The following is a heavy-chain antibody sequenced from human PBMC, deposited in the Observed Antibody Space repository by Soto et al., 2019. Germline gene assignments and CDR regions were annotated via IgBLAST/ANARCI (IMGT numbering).Heavy chain of an antibody. V-gene: IGHV1-69*13. CDR3: ARVPVVAATRGLYWFDP. D-gene: IGHD2-15*01. Sequence: SVKVSCKASGGTFSSYAISWVRQAPGQGLEWMGGIIPIFGTANYAQKFQGRVTITADESTSTAYMELSSLRSEDTAVYYCARVPVVAATRGLYWFDPWGQGTLVTVSS. CDR1: GGTFSSYA. J-gene: IGHJ5*02. CDR2: IIPIFGTA.